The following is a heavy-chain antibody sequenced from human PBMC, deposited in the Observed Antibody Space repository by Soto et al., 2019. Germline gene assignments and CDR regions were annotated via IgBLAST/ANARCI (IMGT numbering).Heavy chain of an antibody. Sequence: GGSLRLSCAASGFNFGRYAMSWVRQAPGKGLEWVSTISGSGISTYYADSVKGRFTISRDTSKNTLFLQMNSLRADDTAVYYCAKVVFGGSGEYQRHFYNYGLDVWGQGTTVTVSS. V-gene: IGHV3-23*01. J-gene: IGHJ6*02. CDR2: ISGSGIST. CDR3: AKVVFGGSGEYQRHFYNYGLDV. CDR1: GFNFGRYA. D-gene: IGHD2-15*01.